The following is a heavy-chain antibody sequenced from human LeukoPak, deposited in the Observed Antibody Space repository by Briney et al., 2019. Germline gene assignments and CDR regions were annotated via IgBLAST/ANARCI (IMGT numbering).Heavy chain of an antibody. D-gene: IGHD3-9*01. CDR3: ARGRWLRYFDWLSKRFDP. CDR2: IYHSGST. Sequence: SETLSLTCAVSGGSISSNNWWSWVRQPPGKGLEWIGEIYHSGSTNYNPSLKSRVTISVDKSKNQFSLKLSSVTAADTAVYYCARGRWLRYFDWLSKRFDPWGQGTLVTVSS. J-gene: IGHJ5*02. CDR1: GGSISSNNW. V-gene: IGHV4-4*02.